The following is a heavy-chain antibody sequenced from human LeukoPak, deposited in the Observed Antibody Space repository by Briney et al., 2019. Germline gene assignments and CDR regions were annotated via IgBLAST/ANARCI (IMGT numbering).Heavy chain of an antibody. J-gene: IGHJ4*02. V-gene: IGHV4-4*07. D-gene: IGHD3-10*01. CDR2: IYNNEST. CDR1: GDAVYY. Sequence: PSETLSLTCTVSGDAVYYWNWIRQPAGKGLEWIGRIYNNESTWSNPSLKSRVSMSIDTSKNQFSLKLSSVTAADTAVYYCARKNYYYGSGSYYLVWGQGTLVTVSS. CDR3: ARKNYYYGSGSYYLV.